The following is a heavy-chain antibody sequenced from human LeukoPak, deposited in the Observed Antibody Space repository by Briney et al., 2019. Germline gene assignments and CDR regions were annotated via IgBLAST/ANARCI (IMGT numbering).Heavy chain of an antibody. CDR1: GGTFSSYA. CDR2: IIPIFGTA. CDR3: ARDFPSLVHDYYYGMDV. J-gene: IGHJ6*02. V-gene: IGHV1-69*13. D-gene: IGHD6-6*01. Sequence: SVEVSCKASGGTFSSYAISWVRQAPGQGLEWMGGIIPIFGTANYAQKFQGRVTITADESTSTAYMELSSLRSEDTAVYYCARDFPSLVHDYYYGMDVWGQGTTVTVSS.